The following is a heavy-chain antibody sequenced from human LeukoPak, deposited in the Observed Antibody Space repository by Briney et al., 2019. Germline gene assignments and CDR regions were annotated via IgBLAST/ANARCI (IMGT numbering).Heavy chain of an antibody. D-gene: IGHD3-16*01. CDR2: ISAYNGNT. CDR1: XYTXXXYD. Sequence: XKAXXYTXXXYDINWVRQAPGQGLEWMGWISAYNGNTNYAQKLQGRVTMTTDTSASTAYMELRSLRSDDTAVYYCARDRVWGTGSPSLAMGYWGQGTLVTVSS. CDR3: ARDRVWGTGSPSLAMGY. V-gene: IGHV1-18*01. J-gene: IGHJ4*02.